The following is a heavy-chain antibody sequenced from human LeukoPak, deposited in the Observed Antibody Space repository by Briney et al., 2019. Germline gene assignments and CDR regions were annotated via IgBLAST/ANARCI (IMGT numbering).Heavy chain of an antibody. CDR3: ARYGVSSSRSYIDY. CDR2: ITYDSDYI. Sequence: GSLRLSCEASGFTFRTYAMNWVRQAPGKGLEWVSTITYDSDYIYYTDSVKGRFTISRDNAKKSLYLQMNSLRADDTAVYYCARYGVSSSRSYIDYWGQGTLVTVSS. CDR1: GFTFRTYA. J-gene: IGHJ4*02. D-gene: IGHD2-2*01. V-gene: IGHV3-21*01.